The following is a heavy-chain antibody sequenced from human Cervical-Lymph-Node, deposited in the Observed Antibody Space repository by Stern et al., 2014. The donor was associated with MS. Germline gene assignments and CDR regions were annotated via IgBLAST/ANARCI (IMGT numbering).Heavy chain of an antibody. Sequence: MQLVESGAEVKKPGSSVKVSCTASGDTFINFGISWVRQAPGQGLEWMGGIIPMFGTTEYVQKFQGRVSISADESATTVYMELSSLRSEDTAVYYCARDNDDNGMDVWGQGTTVTVSS. CDR1: GDTFINFG. CDR3: ARDNDDNGMDV. V-gene: IGHV1-69*01. D-gene: IGHD1-1*01. CDR2: IIPMFGTT. J-gene: IGHJ6*02.